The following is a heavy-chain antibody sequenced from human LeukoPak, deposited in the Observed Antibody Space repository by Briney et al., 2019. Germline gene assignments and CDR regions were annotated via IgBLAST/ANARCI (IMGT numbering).Heavy chain of an antibody. V-gene: IGHV3-48*03. J-gene: IGHJ4*02. CDR1: GFAFSSYE. CDR3: AREKTACGGDCYDS. Sequence: GGSLRLSCAASGFAFSSYEMNWVRQAPGKGLEWVSYISSSGTPIHYADSVKGRFTISRDNAKNSLFLQMNSLRAEDTAVYYCAREKTACGGDCYDSWGQGTLVTVSS. D-gene: IGHD2-21*01. CDR2: ISSSGTPI.